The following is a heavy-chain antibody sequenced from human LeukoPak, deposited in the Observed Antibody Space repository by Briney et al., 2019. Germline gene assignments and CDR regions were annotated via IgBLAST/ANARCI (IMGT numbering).Heavy chain of an antibody. Sequence: IPSETLSLTCAVYGGSFSGYYWSWIRRPPGKGLGWIGEINHSGSTYYNPSLKSRVTISVDTSKNQFSLKLSSVTAADTAVYYCARDHLTGYKSWGQGTLVTVSS. CDR1: GGSFSGYY. CDR3: ARDHLTGYKS. J-gene: IGHJ4*02. V-gene: IGHV4-34*09. CDR2: INHSGST. D-gene: IGHD1-1*01.